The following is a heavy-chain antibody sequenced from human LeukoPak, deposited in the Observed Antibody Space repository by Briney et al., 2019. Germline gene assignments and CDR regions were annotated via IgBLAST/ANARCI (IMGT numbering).Heavy chain of an antibody. Sequence: SETLSLTCTVSGGSISSYYWSWIRQPPGKGLEWIGCIYYSGSTNYNPSLKSRVTISVDTSKNQFSLKLSSVTAADTAVYYCARADRSSSGEIFDYWGQGTLVTVSS. D-gene: IGHD6-19*01. V-gene: IGHV4-59*01. CDR3: ARADRSSSGEIFDY. CDR1: GGSISSYY. CDR2: IYYSGST. J-gene: IGHJ4*02.